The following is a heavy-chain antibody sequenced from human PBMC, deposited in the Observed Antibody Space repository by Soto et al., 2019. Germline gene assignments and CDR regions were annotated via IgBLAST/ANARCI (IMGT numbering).Heavy chain of an antibody. D-gene: IGHD3-16*02. CDR3: ARDSMITFGGVIVPDAGGGVGDAFDI. V-gene: IGHV3-30-3*01. Sequence: QVQLVESGGGVVQPGRSLRLSCAASGFTFSSYAMHWVRQAPGKGLEWVAVISYDGSNKYYADSVKGRFTISRDNSKNRMYLKMNSLRAVDTAVYYCARDSMITFGGVIVPDAGGGVGDAFDIWGQGTMVTVSS. CDR1: GFTFSSYA. CDR2: ISYDGSNK. J-gene: IGHJ3*02.